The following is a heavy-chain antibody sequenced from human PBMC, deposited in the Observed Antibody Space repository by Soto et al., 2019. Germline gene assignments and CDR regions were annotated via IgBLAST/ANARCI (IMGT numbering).Heavy chain of an antibody. V-gene: IGHV4-4*02. CDR2: IYHSGST. CDR1: GGSISSSNW. J-gene: IGHJ2*01. D-gene: IGHD3-10*01. Sequence: SETLSLTCAVSGGSISSSNWWSWVRQPPGKGLEWIGEIYHSGSTNYNPTLKRQVTKSVDKSKNQFPLKLSSVTAADTAVYYCATAMVTGRDYWYFDLWGRGTLVT. CDR3: ATAMVTGRDYWYFDL.